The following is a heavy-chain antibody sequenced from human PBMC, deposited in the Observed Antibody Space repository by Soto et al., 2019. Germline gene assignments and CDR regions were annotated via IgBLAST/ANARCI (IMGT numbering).Heavy chain of an antibody. CDR2: INHSGST. CDR3: ARGGAGSYFRRAFDI. Sequence: QVQLQQWGAGLLKPSETLSLTCAVYGGSFSGYYWSWIRQPPGKGLEWIGEINHSGSTNYNPSLKSRVTISLDMSKNQFSLKRSSATAAGTAVYYCARGGAGSYFRRAFDIWGQGTMVTVSS. D-gene: IGHD3-10*01. CDR1: GGSFSGYY. J-gene: IGHJ3*02. V-gene: IGHV4-34*01.